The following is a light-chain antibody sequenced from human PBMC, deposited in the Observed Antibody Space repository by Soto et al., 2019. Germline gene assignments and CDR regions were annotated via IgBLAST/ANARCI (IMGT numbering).Light chain of an antibody. J-gene: IGKJ1*01. CDR3: GQFVSAPPRT. CDR2: GGS. CDR1: QSVSSTF. V-gene: IGKV3-20*01. Sequence: EIVLTQSPGTLSLSPGERATLSCRASQSVSSTFLAWYRQKPGQTPRLLIFGGSNRATGIPDRFSGSGSGTDFTLTITRLEPEDFALYYCGQFVSAPPRTVGQGTKVDSK.